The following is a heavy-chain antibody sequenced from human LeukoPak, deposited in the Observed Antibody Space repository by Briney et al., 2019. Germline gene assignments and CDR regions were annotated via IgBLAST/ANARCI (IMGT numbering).Heavy chain of an antibody. CDR1: AGSIISSSYY. D-gene: IGHD2/OR15-2a*01. CDR3: ARHAFSPGNWFDP. V-gene: IGHV4-39*01. Sequence: SEPLSLTCTVAAGSIISSSYYWGWIRQPPGKGLEWIGSIYYSGSTYYNPSLKSRVTISVDTSKNQFSLKLSSVTAADTAVYYCARHAFSPGNWFDPWGQGTLVTVSS. J-gene: IGHJ5*02. CDR2: IYYSGST.